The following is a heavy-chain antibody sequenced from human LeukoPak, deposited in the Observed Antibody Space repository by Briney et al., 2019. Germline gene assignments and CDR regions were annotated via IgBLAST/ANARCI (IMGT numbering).Heavy chain of an antibody. CDR2: IYYSGST. J-gene: IGHJ6*02. CDR1: GGSISSYY. V-gene: IGHV4-59*01. Sequence: SETLSLTCTVSGGSISSYYWSWIRQPPGKELEWIGYIYYSGSTNYNPSLKSRVTISVGTSKNQFSLKLSSVTAADTAVYYCARDAVYSSSWYYGMDVWGQGTTVTVSS. CDR3: ARDAVYSSSWYYGMDV. D-gene: IGHD6-13*01.